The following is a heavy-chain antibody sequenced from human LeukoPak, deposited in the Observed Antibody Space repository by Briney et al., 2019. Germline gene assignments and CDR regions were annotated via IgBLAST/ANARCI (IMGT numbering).Heavy chain of an antibody. D-gene: IGHD1-26*01. CDR1: GFTFSSYS. Sequence: PGGSLRLSCAASGFTFSSYSMNWVRQAPGKGLEWVSVIYSGGSTYYADSVKGRFTISRDNSKNTLYLQMNSLRAEDTAVYYCARDPPRRHIVGATTDGDYWGQGTLVTVSS. J-gene: IGHJ4*02. CDR3: ARDPPRRHIVGATTDGDY. V-gene: IGHV3-66*01. CDR2: IYSGGST.